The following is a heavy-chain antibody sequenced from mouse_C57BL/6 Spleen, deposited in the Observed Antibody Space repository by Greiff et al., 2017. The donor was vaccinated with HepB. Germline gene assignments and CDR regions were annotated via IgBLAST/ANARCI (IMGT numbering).Heavy chain of an antibody. CDR1: GFTFSSYA. CDR2: ISDGGSYT. J-gene: IGHJ2*01. CDR3: ARMSNTRGSYFDY. V-gene: IGHV5-4*01. D-gene: IGHD2-5*01. Sequence: EVQRVESGGGLVKPGGSLKLSCAASGFTFSSYAMSWVRQTPEKRLEWVATISDGGSYTYYPDNVKGRFTISRDNAKNNLYLQMSHLKSEDTAMYYCARMSNTRGSYFDYWGQGTTLTVSS.